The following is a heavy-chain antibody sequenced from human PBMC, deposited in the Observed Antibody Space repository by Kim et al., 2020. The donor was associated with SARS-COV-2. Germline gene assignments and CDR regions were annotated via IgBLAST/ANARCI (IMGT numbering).Heavy chain of an antibody. CDR2: ISWNSGSI. V-gene: IGHV3-9*01. J-gene: IGHJ4*02. D-gene: IGHD1-26*01. CDR1: GFTFGDYA. CDR3: AKDERWERGPGFDY. Sequence: GGSLRLSCAASGFTFGDYAMHWVRQAPGKGLEWVSGISWNSGSIGYADSVKGRFTISRDNAKNSLYLQMNSLRAEDTALYYCAKDERWERGPGFDYWGQGTLVTVSS.